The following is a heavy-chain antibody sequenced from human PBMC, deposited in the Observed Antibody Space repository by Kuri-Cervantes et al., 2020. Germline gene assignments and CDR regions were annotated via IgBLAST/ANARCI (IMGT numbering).Heavy chain of an antibody. CDR3: ARGLDYYGSGSSYWYFDL. Sequence: GSLRPSCTVSGGSISSYYWSWIRQPPGKGLEWIGYIYYSGSTNYNPSLKSRVTISVDTSKNQFSLKLSSVTAADTAVYYCARGLDYYGSGSSYWYFDLWGRGTLVTVSS. V-gene: IGHV4-59*01. D-gene: IGHD3-10*01. CDR2: IYYSGST. CDR1: GGSISSYY. J-gene: IGHJ2*01.